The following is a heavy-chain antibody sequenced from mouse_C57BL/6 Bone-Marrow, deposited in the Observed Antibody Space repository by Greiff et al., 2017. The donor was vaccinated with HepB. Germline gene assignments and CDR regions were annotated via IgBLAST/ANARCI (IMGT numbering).Heavy chain of an antibody. J-gene: IGHJ4*01. V-gene: IGHV1-85*01. D-gene: IGHD2-2*01. CDR3: ARRETFWFYAMDY. CDR1: GYTFTSYD. Sequence: VEPGASVKLSCKASGYTFTSYDINWVKQRPGQGLEWIGWIYPRDGSTKYNEKFKGKATLTVDTSSSTAYMELHSLTSEDSAVYFCARRETFWFYAMDYWGQGTSVTVSS. CDR2: IYPRDGST.